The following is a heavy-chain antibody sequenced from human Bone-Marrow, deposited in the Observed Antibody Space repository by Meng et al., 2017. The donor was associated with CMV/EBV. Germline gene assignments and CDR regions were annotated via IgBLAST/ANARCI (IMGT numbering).Heavy chain of an antibody. CDR3: ASWAGNTFDY. Sequence: QGQLVQSGAEVKKLVSSGNVSGKASGGTFSSYAISWVRQAPGQGLEWMGGIIPIFGTANYAQKFQGRVTITADESTSTAYMELSSLRSEDTAVYYCASWAGNTFDYWGQGTLVTVSS. V-gene: IGHV1-69*12. CDR1: GGTFSSYA. CDR2: IIPIFGTA. J-gene: IGHJ4*02. D-gene: IGHD2/OR15-2a*01.